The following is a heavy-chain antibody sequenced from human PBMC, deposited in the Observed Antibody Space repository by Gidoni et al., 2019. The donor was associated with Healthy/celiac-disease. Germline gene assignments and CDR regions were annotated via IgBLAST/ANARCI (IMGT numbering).Heavy chain of an antibody. V-gene: IGHV4-39*01. CDR3: ATLGVVANTGDY. Sequence: GWIRQPPGKGLEWIGSIYYSGSTYYNPSLKSRVTISVDTSKNQFSLKLSSVTAADKAGYYCATLGVVANTGDYWGQGTLVTVSS. CDR2: IYYSGST. D-gene: IGHD3-16*01. J-gene: IGHJ4*02.